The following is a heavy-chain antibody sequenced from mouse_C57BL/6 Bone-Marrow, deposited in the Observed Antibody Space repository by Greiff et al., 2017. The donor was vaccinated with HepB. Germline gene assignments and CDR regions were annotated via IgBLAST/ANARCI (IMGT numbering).Heavy chain of an antibody. J-gene: IGHJ4*01. CDR1: GYTFPSYG. CDR2: IYPRSGNT. CDR3: AREGLLEDYAMDY. D-gene: IGHD2-14*01. V-gene: IGHV1-81*01. Sequence: VQGVESGAELARPGASVKLSCKASGYTFPSYGISWVKQRTGQGLEWIGEIYPRSGNTYYNEKFKGQATLTADTSSSTAYMELRSLTSEDSAVYVCAREGLLEDYAMDYWGKGTTGTVAS.